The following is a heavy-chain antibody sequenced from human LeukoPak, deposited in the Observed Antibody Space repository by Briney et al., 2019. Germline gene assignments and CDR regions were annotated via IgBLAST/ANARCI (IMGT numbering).Heavy chain of an antibody. D-gene: IGHD4-17*01. Sequence: GGSLRLSCAASGFTFSSYGMHWVRQAPGKGLEWVAFIRYDGRNKYYADSVKGRFTISRDNSKNTLYLQMNSLRAEDTAVYYCANSKAAGDLAFDYWGQGTLVTVSS. V-gene: IGHV3-30*02. J-gene: IGHJ4*02. CDR1: GFTFSSYG. CDR3: ANSKAAGDLAFDY. CDR2: IRYDGRNK.